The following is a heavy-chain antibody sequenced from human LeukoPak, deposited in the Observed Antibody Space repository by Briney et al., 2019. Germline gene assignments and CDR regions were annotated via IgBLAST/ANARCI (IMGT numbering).Heavy chain of an antibody. CDR1: AGSISSYY. J-gene: IGHJ2*01. CDR3: ARGGRDTGPYWYFEL. CDR2: IYYSGST. V-gene: IGHV4-59*01. Sequence: KPSETLSLTCPLSAGSISSYYCSWVRQPPGKGLEWIGYIYYSGSTNYHPSLRSRATISVDTPKTQFTRKLSSVTAADTAVFYCARGGRDTGPYWYFELWGRGTLVTVSS. D-gene: IGHD3-10*01.